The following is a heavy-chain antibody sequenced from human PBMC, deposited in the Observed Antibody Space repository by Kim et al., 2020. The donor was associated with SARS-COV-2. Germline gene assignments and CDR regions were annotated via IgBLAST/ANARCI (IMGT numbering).Heavy chain of an antibody. Sequence: YADSVKGRFTISRDNSKNSLYLQLNSLRPEDTSVYYCVRGAAATQDYGLDVWGQGATGTVAS. V-gene: IGHV3-30*14. J-gene: IGHJ6*02. CDR3: VRGAAATQDYGLDV. D-gene: IGHD6-13*01.